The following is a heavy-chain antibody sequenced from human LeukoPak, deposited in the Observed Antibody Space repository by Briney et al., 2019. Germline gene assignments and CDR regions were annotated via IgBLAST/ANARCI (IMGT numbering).Heavy chain of an antibody. Sequence: PGGSLRLSRAASGFTFSTYWMSWVRQAPGKGLEWVANIKEDGSEKYYVDSVKGRFIVSRDNAKNSLSLQMNSLRVEDTAVYYCARNQEGGAGSCYFDSWGQGTLVTVSS. V-gene: IGHV3-7*01. D-gene: IGHD2-15*01. CDR2: IKEDGSEK. CDR3: ARNQEGGAGSCYFDS. CDR1: GFTFSTYW. J-gene: IGHJ4*02.